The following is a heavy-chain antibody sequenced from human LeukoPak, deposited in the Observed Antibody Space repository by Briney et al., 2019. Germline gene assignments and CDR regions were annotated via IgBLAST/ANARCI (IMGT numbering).Heavy chain of an antibody. D-gene: IGHD6-13*01. CDR3: ARGGDSSSLYGWFDP. CDR1: GYTFTSYG. J-gene: IGHJ5*02. Sequence: ASVKVSCKASGYTFTSYGISWVRQAPGQGLEWMGWISAYNGNTNYAQKLQGRVTMTTDTSTSTAYMELTRLRSDDTAVYYCARGGDSSSLYGWFDPWGQGTLVTVSS. V-gene: IGHV1-18*01. CDR2: ISAYNGNT.